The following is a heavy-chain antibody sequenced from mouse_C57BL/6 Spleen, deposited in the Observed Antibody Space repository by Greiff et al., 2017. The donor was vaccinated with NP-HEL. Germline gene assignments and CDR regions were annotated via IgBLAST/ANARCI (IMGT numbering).Heavy chain of an antibody. Sequence: EVKVVESGGGLVKPGGSLKLSCAASGFTFSDYGMHWVRQAPEKGLEWVAYISSGSSTIYYADTVKGRFTISRDNAKNTLFLQMTSLRSEDTAMYYCARDEVLRGIAYWGQGTLVTVSA. V-gene: IGHV5-17*01. CDR2: ISSGSSTI. CDR3: ARDEVLRGIAY. J-gene: IGHJ3*01. D-gene: IGHD1-1*01. CDR1: GFTFSDYG.